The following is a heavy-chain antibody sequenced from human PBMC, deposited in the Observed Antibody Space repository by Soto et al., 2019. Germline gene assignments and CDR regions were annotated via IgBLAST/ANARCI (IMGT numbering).Heavy chain of an antibody. CDR2: IKSKTDGGTT. Sequence: PGGSLRLSCAASGFTFSNAWMNWVRQAPGKGLEWVGRIKSKTDGGTTDYAAPVKGRFTISRDDSKNTLYLQMNSLKTEDTAVYYCTTEEHFDFWSGYYKNQHGLFGFDYWGQGTLVTVSS. V-gene: IGHV3-15*07. D-gene: IGHD3-3*01. CDR1: GFTFSNAW. J-gene: IGHJ4*02. CDR3: TTEEHFDFWSGYYKNQHGLFGFDY.